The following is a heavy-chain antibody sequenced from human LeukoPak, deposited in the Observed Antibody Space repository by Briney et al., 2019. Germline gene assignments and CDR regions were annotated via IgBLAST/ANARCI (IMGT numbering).Heavy chain of an antibody. V-gene: IGHV3-23*01. CDR1: GFMFSSFA. J-gene: IGHJ4*02. CDR2: ISDSGGST. D-gene: IGHD3-3*01. Sequence: GGSLRLSCAASGFMFSSFAMNWVRQAPGKGLEWVSGISDSGGSTYYADSLKGRFTISRDNLKNTLYLQMNSLRAEDTAVYYCAKGQGGWLVSYFDYWGQGSLVTVSS. CDR3: AKGQGGWLVSYFDY.